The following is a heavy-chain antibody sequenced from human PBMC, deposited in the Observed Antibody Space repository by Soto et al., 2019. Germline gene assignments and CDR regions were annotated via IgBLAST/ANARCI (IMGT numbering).Heavy chain of an antibody. V-gene: IGHV4-59*01. CDR2: VSSTGST. J-gene: IGHJ4*02. D-gene: IGHD2-15*01. CDR1: GASITQYY. CDR3: ARVGYCSGGSCLDY. Sequence: SETLSLTCTVSGASITQYYWNWIRQSPGKGLEWIVSVSSTGSTVFNPSLTSRVTVSLDTSKNQFSLTLNSVTAADTAVYYCARVGYCSGGSCLDYWGQGTLVTVSS.